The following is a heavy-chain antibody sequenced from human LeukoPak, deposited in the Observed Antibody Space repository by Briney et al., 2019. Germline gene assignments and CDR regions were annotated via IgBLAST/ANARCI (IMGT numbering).Heavy chain of an antibody. D-gene: IGHD2-2*01. J-gene: IGHJ5*02. CDR2: IYYSGST. V-gene: IGHV4-59*01. CDR1: GGSISSYY. Sequence: PSETLSLTCSVSGGSISSYYWSWIRQPPGKGLEWIGHIYYSGSTKYNPSLKSRVTISVDTSKNQFSLQLSAVTAADTAVYYCAREGGTSWFVGAPDWFDPWGQGTLVTVSS. CDR3: AREGGTSWFVGAPDWFDP.